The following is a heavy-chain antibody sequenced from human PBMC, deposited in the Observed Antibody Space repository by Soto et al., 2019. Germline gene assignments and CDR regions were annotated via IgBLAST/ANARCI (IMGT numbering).Heavy chain of an antibody. D-gene: IGHD2-2*01. CDR3: AARFRTSAACFHLDY. CDR2: VSGNGGTT. J-gene: IGHJ4*02. Sequence: GGSLRLSCAAAGFTFSIYAMSWVRQAPGKGLEYVSAVSGNGGTTYYANSVKDRFTISRDNSKNTLYLQMGSLRAEDMAVYYCAARFRTSAACFHLDYWGQGALVTVSS. CDR1: GFTFSIYA. V-gene: IGHV3-64*01.